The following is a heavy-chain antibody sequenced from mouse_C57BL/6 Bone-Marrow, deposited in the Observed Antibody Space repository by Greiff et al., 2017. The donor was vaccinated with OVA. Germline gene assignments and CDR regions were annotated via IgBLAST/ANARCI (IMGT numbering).Heavy chain of an antibody. D-gene: IGHD1-1*01. J-gene: IGHJ1*03. V-gene: IGHV1-82*01. CDR2: IYPGDGDT. Sequence: VQRVESGPELVKPGASVKISCKASGYAFSSSWMNWVKQRPGKGLEWIGRIYPGDGDTNYNGKFKGKATLTADKSSSTAYMQLSSLTSEDSAVYFCARGGTTVVATNFDVWGTGTTVTVSS. CDR3: ARGGTTVVATNFDV. CDR1: GYAFSSSW.